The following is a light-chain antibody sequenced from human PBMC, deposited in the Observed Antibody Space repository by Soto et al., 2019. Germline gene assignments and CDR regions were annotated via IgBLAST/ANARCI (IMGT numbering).Light chain of an antibody. CDR3: QQYNNWPYT. J-gene: IGKJ2*01. CDR1: QSVGSN. Sequence: EIVMTQSPVTLSVSPGERAALSCRASQSVGSNFAWYQQRPGQAPRVLIYGTSTRATGVPARFSGSGSGTDCTLTISSLQSEDFAVYYCQQYNNWPYTFGQGTRLEIK. CDR2: GTS. V-gene: IGKV3-15*01.